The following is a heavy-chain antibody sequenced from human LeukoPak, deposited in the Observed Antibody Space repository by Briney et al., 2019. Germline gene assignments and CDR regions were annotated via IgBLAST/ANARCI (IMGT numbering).Heavy chain of an antibody. CDR1: GGSFSSYY. Sequence: ETLSLTCTVSGGSFSSYYWSWIRQPPGKGLEWMGVIYPDDSDTRYSPSFQGQVTISVDKSISTAYLQWSSLKASDTAMYYCAILRGGNYYYGMDVWGQGTTVTVSS. D-gene: IGHD3-16*01. CDR2: IYPDDSDT. J-gene: IGHJ6*02. CDR3: AILRGGNYYYGMDV. V-gene: IGHV5-51*01.